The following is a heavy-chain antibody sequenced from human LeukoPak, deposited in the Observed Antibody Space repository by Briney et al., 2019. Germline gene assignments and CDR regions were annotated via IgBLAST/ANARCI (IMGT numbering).Heavy chain of an antibody. CDR3: ARDRIPTTMIVVFIHDEAFDI. Sequence: GASVKVSCKASGYTFTSYDINWVRQATGQGLEWMGWMNPNSGNTGYAQKFQGRVTMTRDVSTSTVYMELSSLRSEDTAVYYCARDRIPTTMIVVFIHDEAFDIWGQGTMVSVSS. CDR1: GYTFTSYD. D-gene: IGHD3-22*01. J-gene: IGHJ3*02. CDR2: MNPNSGNT. V-gene: IGHV1-8*01.